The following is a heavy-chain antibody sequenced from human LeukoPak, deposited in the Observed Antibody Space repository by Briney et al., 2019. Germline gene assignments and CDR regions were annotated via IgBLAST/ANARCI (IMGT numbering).Heavy chain of an antibody. CDR3: ARAGYSSSWLPLDY. V-gene: IGHV4-4*02. D-gene: IGHD6-13*01. CDR1: GGSISSSNW. Sequence: SGTLSLTCAVSGGSISSSNWWSWVRQPPGKGLEWIGEIYHSGSTNYNPSLKSRVTISVDKSKNQFSLKLSSVTAADTAVYYCARAGYSSSWLPLDYWGQGTLVTVSS. CDR2: IYHSGST. J-gene: IGHJ4*02.